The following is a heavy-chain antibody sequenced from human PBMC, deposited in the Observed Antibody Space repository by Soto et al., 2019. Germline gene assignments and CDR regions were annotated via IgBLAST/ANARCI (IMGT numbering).Heavy chain of an antibody. CDR3: ARQATQQLVPTSLYYYYGMDV. CDR1: GYSFTSYW. D-gene: IGHD6-13*01. V-gene: IGHV5-10-1*01. J-gene: IGHJ6*02. Sequence: GESLKISCKGSGYSFTSYWISWVRQMPGKGLEWMGRIDPSDSYTNYSPSFQGHVTISADKSISTAYLQWSSLKASDTAMYYCARQATQQLVPTSLYYYYGMDVWGQGTTVTVSS. CDR2: IDPSDSYT.